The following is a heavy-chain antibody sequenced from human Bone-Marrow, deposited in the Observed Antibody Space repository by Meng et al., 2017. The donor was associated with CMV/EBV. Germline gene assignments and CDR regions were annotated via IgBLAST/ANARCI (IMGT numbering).Heavy chain of an antibody. D-gene: IGHD1-20*01. Sequence: GESLKISCAASGFTVSSNYMSWVRQAPGKGLEWVSVIYSGGSTYYADSVKGRFTISRDNAKNSLFLQLNSLRAGDTGVYYCARQWDYGYNSLDFWGQGTLVTVSS. J-gene: IGHJ4*02. V-gene: IGHV3-66*04. CDR1: GFTVSSNY. CDR2: IYSGGST. CDR3: ARQWDYGYNSLDF.